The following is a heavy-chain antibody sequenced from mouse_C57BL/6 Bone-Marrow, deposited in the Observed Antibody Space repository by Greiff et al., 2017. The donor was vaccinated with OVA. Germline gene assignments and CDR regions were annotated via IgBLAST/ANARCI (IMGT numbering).Heavy chain of an antibody. J-gene: IGHJ4*01. CDR3: AIRRLPFYAMDY. CDR2: IHPSDSDT. Sequence: QVQLKQPGAELVKPGASVKVSCKASGYTFTSYWMHWVKQRPGQGLEWIGRIHPSDSDTNYNQKFKGKATLTVDKSSSTAYMQLSSLTSEDSAVYYCAIRRLPFYAMDYWGQGTSVTVSS. V-gene: IGHV1-74*01. CDR1: GYTFTSYW. D-gene: IGHD2-1*01.